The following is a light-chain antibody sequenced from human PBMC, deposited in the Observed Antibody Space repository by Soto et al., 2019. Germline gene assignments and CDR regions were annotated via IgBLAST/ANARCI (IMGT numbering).Light chain of an antibody. CDR3: QQSYSTPPG. CDR2: AES. V-gene: IGKV1-39*01. Sequence: DIQMTQSPSSLSASVGDRVTITCRASQSIATYLNWYQHKPGKAPNLMIYAESSLQGGVPSRFSGSGSGTDFTLTISSLQPEDFATYYCQQSYSTPPGXGGGAKVDIK. J-gene: IGKJ4*01. CDR1: QSIATY.